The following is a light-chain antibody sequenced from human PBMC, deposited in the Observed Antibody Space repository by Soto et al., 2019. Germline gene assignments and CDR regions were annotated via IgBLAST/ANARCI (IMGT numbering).Light chain of an antibody. V-gene: IGLV1-44*01. CDR3: SAWDASLNGYV. Sequence: SVLTQPPSASGTLGQRVTISCSGSSSNIGSKTVNWYQQVPGTVPKLLIYNSYQRPSGVPDRFSGSKSGTSASLAISGLQSEDEADYYCSAWDASLNGYVFGTGTKVTVL. CDR2: NSY. CDR1: SSNIGSKT. J-gene: IGLJ1*01.